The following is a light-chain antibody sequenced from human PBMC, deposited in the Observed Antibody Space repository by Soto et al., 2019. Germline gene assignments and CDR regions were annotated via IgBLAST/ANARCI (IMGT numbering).Light chain of an antibody. Sequence: EIVMTQSPATLSVSPGERATLSCRASQSVSSNLVWYQQKPGQAPRLLIYDASSRATGIPARFSGSGSGTEFTLTISSLQSEDFAVYYCQQHNNWPRTFGQGTKVEIK. V-gene: IGKV3-15*01. CDR2: DAS. CDR1: QSVSSN. J-gene: IGKJ1*01. CDR3: QQHNNWPRT.